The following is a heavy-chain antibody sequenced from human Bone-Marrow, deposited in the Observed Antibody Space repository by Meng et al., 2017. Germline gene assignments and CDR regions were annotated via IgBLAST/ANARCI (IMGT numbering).Heavy chain of an antibody. CDR3: AREGRSHQVGVSVY. CDR1: GASISNADYY. Sequence: QVQLQESGPGLVKPSQTLSLTCTVSGASISNADYYWSWIRQPPGKGLEWIGYIYYSGSTYYNPSLRSRVVISVDTSKNQFSLKLGFVTAADTAVYYCAREGRSHQVGVSVYWGQGNLVTVSS. D-gene: IGHD2-21*01. V-gene: IGHV4-30-4*08. CDR2: IYYSGST. J-gene: IGHJ4*02.